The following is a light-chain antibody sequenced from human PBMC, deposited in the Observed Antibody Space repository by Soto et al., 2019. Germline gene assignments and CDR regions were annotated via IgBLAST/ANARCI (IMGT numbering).Light chain of an antibody. V-gene: IGKV3-11*01. CDR2: GVS. J-gene: IGKJ4*01. CDR1: QSVTSN. CDR3: QQRSKWPLT. Sequence: DIVLTQSSATLSLSPGERATLSCRASQSVTSNALAWYQQKPGQAPRLLIYGVSSRATGIPDRFSGSGSGTDFTLNISSLEPEDFAVYYCQQRSKWPLTFGGGTKVEIK.